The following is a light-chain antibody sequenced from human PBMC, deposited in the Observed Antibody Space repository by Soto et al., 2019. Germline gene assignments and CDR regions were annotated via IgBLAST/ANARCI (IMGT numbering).Light chain of an antibody. Sequence: IVLTQSPGTLSLTPGERATLSCRASQSITNNYLAWYQQKPGRTHRLLIYGASSRATGIPDRFSGSGSGTDFTLTISRLEPEDFAMYYCQQYGYLVTFGGGTKVDI. CDR3: QQYGYLVT. CDR1: QSITNNY. CDR2: GAS. J-gene: IGKJ4*01. V-gene: IGKV3-20*01.